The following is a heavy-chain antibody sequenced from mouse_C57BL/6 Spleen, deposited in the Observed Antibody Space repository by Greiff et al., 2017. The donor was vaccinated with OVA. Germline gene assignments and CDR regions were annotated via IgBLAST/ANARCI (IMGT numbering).Heavy chain of an antibody. CDR2: IYPGSGST. Sequence: QVQLQQPGAELVKPGASVKMSCKASGYTFTSYWITWVKQRPGQGLEWIGDIYPGSGSTNYNEKFKSKATLTVDTSSSTAYMQLSSLTSEDSAVYYCARSNYYGSSFDYWGQGTTLTVSS. CDR1: GYTFTSYW. V-gene: IGHV1-55*01. J-gene: IGHJ2*01. D-gene: IGHD1-1*01. CDR3: ARSNYYGSSFDY.